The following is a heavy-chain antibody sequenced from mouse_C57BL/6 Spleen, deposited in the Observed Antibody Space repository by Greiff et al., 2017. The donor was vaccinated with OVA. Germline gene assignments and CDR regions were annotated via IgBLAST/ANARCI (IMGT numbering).Heavy chain of an antibody. CDR3: ARDFGYPWYFDV. CDR2: IYPRSGNT. V-gene: IGHV1-81*01. J-gene: IGHJ1*03. CDR1: GYTFTSYG. Sequence: VQLQQSGAELARPGASVKLSCKASGYTFTSYGISWVKQRTGQGLEWIGEIYPRSGNTYYNEKFKGKATLTADKSSSTAYMELRSLTSEDSAVYFCARDFGYPWYFDVWGTGTTVTVSS.